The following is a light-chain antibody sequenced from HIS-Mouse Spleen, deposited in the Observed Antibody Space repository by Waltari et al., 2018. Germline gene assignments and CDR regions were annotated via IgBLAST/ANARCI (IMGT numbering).Light chain of an antibody. CDR1: SSNIGSNY. V-gene: IGLV1-47*01. J-gene: IGLJ3*02. CDR2: RNN. CDR3: AAWDDSLSGPV. Sequence: QSVLTQPPSASWTPGQRVTISCSGSSSNIGSNYVYWYQQLPGTAPKLLIYRNNQRPSGVPDRCSGSKSGTSASLAISGLRSEDEADYYCAAWDDSLSGPVFGGGTKLTVL.